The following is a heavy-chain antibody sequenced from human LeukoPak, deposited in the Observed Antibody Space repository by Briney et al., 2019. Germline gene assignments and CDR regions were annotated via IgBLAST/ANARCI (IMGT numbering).Heavy chain of an antibody. CDR3: EKGGGGGYSYGYRQLDY. CDR2: INWNAGST. Sequence: PGGSLRLSCAASGFTFHDYAMYWVRQAPGKGLEWVSLINWNAGSTYYADSEKGRFTISRDNSKNSLYLQMNRLRAEDTAMYYCEKGGGGGYSYGYRQLDYWVQGTQVTVSS. J-gene: IGHJ4*02. D-gene: IGHD5-18*01. CDR1: GFTFHDYA. V-gene: IGHV3-43D*04.